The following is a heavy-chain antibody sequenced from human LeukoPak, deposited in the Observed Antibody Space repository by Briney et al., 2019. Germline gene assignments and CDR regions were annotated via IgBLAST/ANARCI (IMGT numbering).Heavy chain of an antibody. J-gene: IGHJ5*02. CDR3: ARFRIAAAGNNWFDP. CDR2: IYYSGGT. D-gene: IGHD6-13*01. CDR1: GGSISSYY. Sequence: SETLSLTCTVSGGSISSYYWSWIRQPPGKGLEWIGYIYYSGGTNYNPSLKSRVTISVDTSKNQFSLKLSSVTAADTAVYYCARFRIAAAGNNWFDPWGQGTLVTVSS. V-gene: IGHV4-59*01.